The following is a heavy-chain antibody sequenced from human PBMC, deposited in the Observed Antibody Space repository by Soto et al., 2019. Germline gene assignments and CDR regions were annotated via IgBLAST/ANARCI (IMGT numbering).Heavy chain of an antibody. CDR3: ATGFRGSTWFLYYFNY. CDR1: GGSITSNSFY. V-gene: IGHV4-39*01. CDR2: IHYSGTT. Sequence: PSETLSLTCSVSGGSITSNSFYWGWIRQTPGKGLEWIGSIHYSGTTDYNPSLKSRLTISVDTSKNQFSLKLSSVTAADTAMYYCATGFRGSTWFLYYFNYWGQGPLVTVSS. J-gene: IGHJ4*02. D-gene: IGHD6-13*01.